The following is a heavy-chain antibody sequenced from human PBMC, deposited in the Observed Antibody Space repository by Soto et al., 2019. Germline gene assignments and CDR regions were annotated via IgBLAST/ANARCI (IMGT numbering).Heavy chain of an antibody. CDR1: GGTFSSYA. Sequence: QVQLVQSGAEVKKPGSSVKVSCKASGGTFSSYAISWVRQAPGQGLEWMGGIIPIFGTANYAQKFQGRVPITADESTRTAYMELSSLRSDDTAVYSCASTTATAAARYYDYWGQGPLVTASS. V-gene: IGHV1-69*01. CDR3: ASTTATAAARYYDY. CDR2: IIPIFGTA. J-gene: IGHJ4*02. D-gene: IGHD6-6*01.